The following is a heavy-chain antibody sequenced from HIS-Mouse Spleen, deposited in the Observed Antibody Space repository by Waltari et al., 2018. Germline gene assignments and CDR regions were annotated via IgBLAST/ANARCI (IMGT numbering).Heavy chain of an antibody. V-gene: IGHV3-30*18. Sequence: QVQLVESGGGLVQPGRSVSLSCAAPGFTFRSSVTHWVRQAPGKGLEWVAVISYDGSNKYYADSVKGRFTISRDNSKNTLYLQMNSLRAEDTAVYYCAKDKHHAFDYWGQGTLVTVSS. J-gene: IGHJ4*02. CDR3: AKDKHHAFDY. CDR1: GFTFRSSV. CDR2: ISYDGSNK.